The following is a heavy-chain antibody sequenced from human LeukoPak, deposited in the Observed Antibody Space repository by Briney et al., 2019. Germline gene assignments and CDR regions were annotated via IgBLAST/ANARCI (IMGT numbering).Heavy chain of an antibody. CDR1: GFTFSSYA. J-gene: IGHJ4*02. CDR2: ISSSSFTI. Sequence: GGSLRLSCAASGFTFSSYAMNWVRQAPGKGLEWVSYISSSSFTIYYADSVKGRFTISRDNAKNSLYLQMNSLRAEDTAVYYCAGEGAAAGYDYWGQGTLVTVSS. CDR3: AGEGAAAGYDY. V-gene: IGHV3-48*01. D-gene: IGHD6-13*01.